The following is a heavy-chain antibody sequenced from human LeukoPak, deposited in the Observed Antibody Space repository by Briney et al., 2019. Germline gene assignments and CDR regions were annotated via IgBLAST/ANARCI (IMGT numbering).Heavy chain of an antibody. Sequence: PSETLSLTCTVSGGSISSNSYYWGWIRQSPGKGLEWFGSIYYSGNTYYNPSLKSRVTISVDTSNNQFSLKLSSVTAADTAVYYCARDPYGRYFDLWGRGILVTVSS. CDR3: ARDPYGRYFDL. CDR2: IYYSGNT. D-gene: IGHD2-8*01. J-gene: IGHJ2*01. V-gene: IGHV4-39*07. CDR1: GGSISSNSYY.